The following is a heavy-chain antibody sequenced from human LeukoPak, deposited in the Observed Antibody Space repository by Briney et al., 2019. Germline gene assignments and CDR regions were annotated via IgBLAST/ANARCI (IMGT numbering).Heavy chain of an antibody. D-gene: IGHD5-12*01. CDR3: ARDKNIVATNTFDY. CDR1: GGSISSSSYY. V-gene: IGHV4-39*07. Sequence: PSETLSLTCTVSGGSISSSSYYWGWIRQPPGKGLEWIGEINHSGSTNYNPSLKSRVTISVDTSKNQFSLKLSSLPAADTAVYYCARDKNIVATNTFDYWGQGTLVTVSS. J-gene: IGHJ4*02. CDR2: INHSGST.